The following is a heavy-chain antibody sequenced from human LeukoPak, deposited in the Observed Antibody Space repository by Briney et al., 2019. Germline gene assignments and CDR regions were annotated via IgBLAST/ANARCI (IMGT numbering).Heavy chain of an antibody. Sequence: PSETLSLTCTVSGGSISPYYWSWIRQPPGKGLEWIGYIYYSGSTNYNPSLKSRVTISVDTSKNQFSLKLSSVTAADTAVYYCARGGGYSSSWFQGYFDYWGQGTLVTVSS. CDR1: GGSISPYY. V-gene: IGHV4-59*12. D-gene: IGHD6-13*01. CDR2: IYYSGST. CDR3: ARGGGYSSSWFQGYFDY. J-gene: IGHJ4*02.